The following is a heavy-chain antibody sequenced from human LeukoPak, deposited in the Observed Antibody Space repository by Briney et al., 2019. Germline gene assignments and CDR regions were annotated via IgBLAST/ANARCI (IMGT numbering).Heavy chain of an antibody. CDR1: GFSFSSFW. CDR3: ARDQCGPLDP. J-gene: IGHJ5*02. D-gene: IGHD1-26*01. Sequence: GGSLRLSCAASGFSFSSFWMSWVRQAPGKGLERVANIKQDGSEKYYVDSVKGRFTISRDNAENSLYLQMNRLRVEDTAVYYCARDQCGPLDPWGQGTLVTVSS. CDR2: IKQDGSEK. V-gene: IGHV3-7*01.